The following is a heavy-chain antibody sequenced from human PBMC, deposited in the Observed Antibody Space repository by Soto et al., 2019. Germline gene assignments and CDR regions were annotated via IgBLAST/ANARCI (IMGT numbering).Heavy chain of an antibody. CDR1: CYTFTSYC. D-gene: IGHD2-2*01. J-gene: IGHJ6*04. CDR2: ISAYNVNT. V-gene: IGHV1-18*04. CDR3: ARYLGVVTADMMYYGMEV. Sequence: GASVEVSFKASCYTFTSYCISLFRHSPLQGLELMGWISAYNVNTNYAQKLQGRVTMTTETSTSTAYMELRSLRSDDTAFYYCARYLGVVTADMMYYGMEVWGKGPTVNVS.